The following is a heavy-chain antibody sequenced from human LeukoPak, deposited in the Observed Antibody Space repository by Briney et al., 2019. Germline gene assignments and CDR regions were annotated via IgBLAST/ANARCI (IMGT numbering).Heavy chain of an antibody. CDR3: TRVGYIDEGIDY. CDR1: GFPFSSYW. V-gene: IGHV3-7*04. CDR2: IKQDGSKK. J-gene: IGHJ4*02. Sequence: GGFLRLSCVASGFPFSSYWMTWVRQAPGKGLEWVANIKQDGSKKSYVDSVKGRFTISRDNAKNSLYLQMNSLRAEDTAIYYCTRVGYIDEGIDYWGQGTLVTVSS. D-gene: IGHD5-24*01.